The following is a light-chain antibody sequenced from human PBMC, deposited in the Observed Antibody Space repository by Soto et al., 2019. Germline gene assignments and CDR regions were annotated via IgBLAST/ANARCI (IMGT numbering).Light chain of an antibody. CDR1: QSISRY. CDR2: AAS. J-gene: IGKJ1*01. Sequence: DIQMTQSPSSLSASVGDRVTITCRASQSISRYLNWYQHKPAKAPNLLIYAASSLQSRVPSRFSCNGSGTDFTLTISGLQPEDFATYYCQQSYSFRTFGQGTKVEIK. CDR3: QQSYSFRT. V-gene: IGKV1-39*01.